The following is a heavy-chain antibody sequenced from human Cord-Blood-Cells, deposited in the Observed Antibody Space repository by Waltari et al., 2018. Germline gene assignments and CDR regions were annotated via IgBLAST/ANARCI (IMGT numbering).Heavy chain of an antibody. J-gene: IGHJ4*02. D-gene: IGHD6-13*01. CDR3: ARVVGIAAAGCYDY. CDR1: GFTVSSTY. Sequence: EVQLVESGGGLIQPGGSLRLSCAASGFTVSSTYMSWVRQAPGKGLEWVSVIYSGGSTYYAASVKGRFTISRDNSKNTLYLQMNSLRAEDTAVYYCARVVGIAAAGCYDYWGQGTLVTVSS. V-gene: IGHV3-53*01. CDR2: IYSGGST.